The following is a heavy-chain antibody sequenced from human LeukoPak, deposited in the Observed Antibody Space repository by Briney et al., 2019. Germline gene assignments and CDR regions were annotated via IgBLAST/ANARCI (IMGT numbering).Heavy chain of an antibody. Sequence: SVKVSCKASGGTFSSYAISWVRQAPGQGLEWMGGIIPIFGTANYAQKFQGRVTITADESTSTAYMELSSLRSEDTAVYYCAGRGDGYRAYYYYGMDVWGQGTTVTVSS. CDR3: AGRGDGYRAYYYYGMDV. D-gene: IGHD5-24*01. J-gene: IGHJ6*02. CDR2: IIPIFGTA. V-gene: IGHV1-69*13. CDR1: GGTFSSYA.